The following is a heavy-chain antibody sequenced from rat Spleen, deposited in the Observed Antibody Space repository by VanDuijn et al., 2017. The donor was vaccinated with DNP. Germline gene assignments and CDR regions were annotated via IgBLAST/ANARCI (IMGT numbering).Heavy chain of an antibody. Sequence: QVQLKESGPGLVQPSQTLSLTCTVSRFSLTSGNIHWVRQPPGKGLEWMGGMSDNGNTDYNSPLKSRLSISRDISKSQVFLKASSLHTNDTAIYFCAGGTHWYFDFWGPGTMVTVSS. CDR2: MSDNGNT. CDR1: RFSLTSGN. CDR3: AGGTHWYFDF. V-gene: IGHV2-1*01. D-gene: IGHD4-3*01. J-gene: IGHJ1*01.